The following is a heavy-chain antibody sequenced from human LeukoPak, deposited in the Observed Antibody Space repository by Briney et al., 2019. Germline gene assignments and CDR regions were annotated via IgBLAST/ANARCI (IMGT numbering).Heavy chain of an antibody. D-gene: IGHD3-22*01. CDR3: ARDWDQGYYYDSSGYYQDY. Sequence: GASVTVSCTASGYTFTSYYMHWVRQAPGQGLEWMGIINPSGGSTSYAQKFQGRVTMTRDTSTSTVYMELSSLRSEDTAVYYCARDWDQGYYYDSSGYYQDYWGQGTLVTVSS. J-gene: IGHJ4*02. CDR1: GYTFTSYY. V-gene: IGHV1-46*01. CDR2: INPSGGST.